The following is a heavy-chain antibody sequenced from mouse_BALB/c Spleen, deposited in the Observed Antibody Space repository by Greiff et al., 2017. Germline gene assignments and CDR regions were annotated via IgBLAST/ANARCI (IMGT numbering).Heavy chain of an antibody. J-gene: IGHJ2*01. CDR1: GFTFSSYA. CDR3: ARGYYRYDGFDY. CDR2: ISSGGST. V-gene: IGHV5-6-5*01. Sequence: EVQRVESGGGLVKPGGSLKLSCAASGFTFSSYAMSWVRQTPEKRLEWVASISSGGSTYYPDSVKGRFTISRDNARNILYLQMSSLRSEDTAMYYCARGYYRYDGFDYWGQGTTLTVSS. D-gene: IGHD2-14*01.